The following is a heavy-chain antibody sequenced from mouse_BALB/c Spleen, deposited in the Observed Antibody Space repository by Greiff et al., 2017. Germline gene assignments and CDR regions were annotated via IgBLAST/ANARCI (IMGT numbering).Heavy chain of an antibody. Sequence: EVKLMESGGGLVQPGGSMKLSCVASGFTFSNYWMNWVRQSPEKGLEWVAEIRLKSNNYATHYAESVKGRFTISRDDSKSSVYLQMNNLRAEDTGIYYCTFSWFAYWGQGTLVTVSA. CDR1: GFTFSNYW. CDR3: TFSWFAY. J-gene: IGHJ3*01. CDR2: IRLKSNNYAT. V-gene: IGHV6-6*02.